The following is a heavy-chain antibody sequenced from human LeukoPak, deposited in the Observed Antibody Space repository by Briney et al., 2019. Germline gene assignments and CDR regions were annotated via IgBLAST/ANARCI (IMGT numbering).Heavy chain of an antibody. CDR1: GFTFSSYW. CDR2: INSDGSST. D-gene: IGHD1-26*01. J-gene: IGHJ4*02. V-gene: IGHV3-74*01. CDR3: ARDPSYSENLDY. Sequence: HAGGSLRLSCAASGFTFSSYWMHWVRQAPGKGLVWVSRINSDGSSTTYADSVKGRFTISRDNAKNTLYLQMNRLRAEDTAVYYCARDPSYSENLDYWGQGTLVTVSS.